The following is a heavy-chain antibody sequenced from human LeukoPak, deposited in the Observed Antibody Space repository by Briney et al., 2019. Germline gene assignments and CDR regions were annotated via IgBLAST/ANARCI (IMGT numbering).Heavy chain of an antibody. CDR2: ISAYNGNT. J-gene: IGHJ4*02. CDR3: ARVLDGYYGGNPFGY. Sequence: ASVKVSCKASGGTFSSYTISWVRQAPGQGLEWMGWISAYNGNTNYAQKLQGRVTMTTDTSTSTAYMELSSLRSEDTAVYYCARVLDGYYGGNPFGYWGQGTLVTVSS. CDR1: GGTFSSYT. D-gene: IGHD4-23*01. V-gene: IGHV1-18*01.